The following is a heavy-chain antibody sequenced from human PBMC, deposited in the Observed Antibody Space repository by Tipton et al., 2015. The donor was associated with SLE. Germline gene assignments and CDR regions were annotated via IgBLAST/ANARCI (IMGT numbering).Heavy chain of an antibody. CDR2: INHVGST. D-gene: IGHD2-15*01. Sequence: TLSLTCAVYGGSFSGYSWTWIRQPPGKGLEWIGEINHVGSTNYNPSLESRVTISVDTSKNQFSLRLNSVTAADTAVYYCARDQAGGNNWFDPWGQGVPVTVSS. J-gene: IGHJ5*02. CDR3: ARDQAGGNNWFDP. CDR1: GGSFSGYS. V-gene: IGHV4-34*01.